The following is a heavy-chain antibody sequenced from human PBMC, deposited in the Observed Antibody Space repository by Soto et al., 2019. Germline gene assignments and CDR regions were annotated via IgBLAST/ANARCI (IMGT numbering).Heavy chain of an antibody. CDR1: GFTFSSYS. J-gene: IGHJ6*02. CDR3: ARDPAIVVVPAAIPVVGTDV. CDR2: ISSSSSTI. D-gene: IGHD2-2*02. Sequence: LSCAASGFTFSSYSMNWVRQAPGKGLEWVSYISSSSSTIYYADSVKGRFTISRDNAKNSLYLQMNSLRDEDTAVYYCARDPAIVVVPAAIPVVGTDVWGQGTTVTVSS. V-gene: IGHV3-48*02.